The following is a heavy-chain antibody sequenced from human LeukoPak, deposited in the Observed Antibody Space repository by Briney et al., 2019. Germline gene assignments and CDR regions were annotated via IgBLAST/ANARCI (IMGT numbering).Heavy chain of an antibody. CDR2: INSDGSST. Sequence: GGSLRLSCAASGFTFSIYWMHWVRQAPGKGLVWVSRINSDGSSTSYADSVRGRFSISRDNAKNTLYLQMNSLRVEDTAVYYCARGLSGYASSLGYWGQGTLVTVSA. D-gene: IGHD6-6*01. J-gene: IGHJ4*02. CDR3: ARGLSGYASSLGY. CDR1: GFTFSIYW. V-gene: IGHV3-74*01.